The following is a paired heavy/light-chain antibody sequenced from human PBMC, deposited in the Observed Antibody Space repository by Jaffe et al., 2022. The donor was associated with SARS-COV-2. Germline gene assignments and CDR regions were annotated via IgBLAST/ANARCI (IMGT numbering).Light chain of an antibody. CDR3: LQYDRYPYT. CDR1: QAIGNY. J-gene: IGKJ2*01. CDR2: AAS. Sequence: DIQMTQSPSSLSATVGDRVTITCRASQAIGNYLAWFQQKPGKAPKSLIYAASSLHTGVPSKFSGSGSGTDFTLTISSLQPEDFATYYCLQYDRYPYTFGQGTNLEIK. V-gene: IGKV1-16*02.
Heavy chain of an antibody. Sequence: QVQLQESGPGVVRPSETLSLTCTVSGDFVTTSGYYCTWIRQLPDKSLEWIGYIYSNGNTNYNPSLKSRLDISVDTSKNQFSLRLLSVTAADTAVYFCAREAGYPARRFDSWGQGTRVTVSS. D-gene: IGHD2-15*01. J-gene: IGHJ5*01. CDR1: GDFVTTSGYY. CDR2: IYSNGNT. V-gene: IGHV4-31*03. CDR3: AREAGYPARRFDS.